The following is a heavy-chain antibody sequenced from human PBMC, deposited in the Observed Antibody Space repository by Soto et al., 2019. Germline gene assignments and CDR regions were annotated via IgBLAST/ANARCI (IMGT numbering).Heavy chain of an antibody. D-gene: IGHD5-18*01. Sequence: GGSLRLSCAASGFTFSSYSINWVRQAPWKGLEWVSSISSSSIYIYYADSVKGRFTISRDNAKNSLYLQMNSLRAEDTAVYYCAREGYSYGKLHKWFDPWGQGTLVTVSS. CDR1: GFTFSSYS. CDR3: AREGYSYGKLHKWFDP. J-gene: IGHJ5*02. CDR2: ISSSSIYI. V-gene: IGHV3-21*01.